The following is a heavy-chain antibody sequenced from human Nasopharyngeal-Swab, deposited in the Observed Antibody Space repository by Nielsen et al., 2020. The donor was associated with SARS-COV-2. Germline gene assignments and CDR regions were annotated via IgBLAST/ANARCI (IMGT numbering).Heavy chain of an antibody. CDR3: ARQPRGIFGVVGGVDY. V-gene: IGHV4-59*01. CDR1: GGSISSYY. J-gene: IGHJ4*02. Sequence: SETLSLTCTVSGGSISSYYWSWIRQPPGKGLEWIGYIYYSGSTNYNPSLKSRVTISVDTSKNQFSLKLSSVTAADTAVYYCARQPRGIFGVVGGVDYWGQGTLVTVSS. D-gene: IGHD3-3*01. CDR2: IYYSGST.